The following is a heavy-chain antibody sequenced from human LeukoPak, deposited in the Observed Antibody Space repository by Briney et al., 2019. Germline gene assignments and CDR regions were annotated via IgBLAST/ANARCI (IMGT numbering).Heavy chain of an antibody. D-gene: IGHD3-16*02. V-gene: IGHV4-39*07. CDR1: GGSISSGSYY. CDR3: ARGNDYVWGSYRSFDY. CDR2: IYYSGST. Sequence: SETLSLTCAVSGGSISSGSYYWGWIRQPPGKGLEWIGSIYYSGSTYYNPSLKSRVTISLDTSKNQFSLKLTSVTAADTAVYYCARGNDYVWGSYRSFDYWGQGTLVTVSS. J-gene: IGHJ4*02.